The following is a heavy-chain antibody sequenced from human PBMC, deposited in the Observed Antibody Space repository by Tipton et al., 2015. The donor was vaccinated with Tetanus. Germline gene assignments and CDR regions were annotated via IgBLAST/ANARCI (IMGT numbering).Heavy chain of an antibody. J-gene: IGHJ4*02. CDR2: IYYSGST. V-gene: IGHV4-59*01. Sequence: TLSLTCTASGGSISSYYWSWIRQPPGKGLEWIGYIYYSGSTNYNPSLKSRVTISVDTSKNQFSLRLSSVTAADTAVYYCARASYYYDSSGYYSMEEYYFDYWGQGTLVTVSS. CDR3: ARASYYYDSSGYYSMEEYYFDY. CDR1: GGSISSYY. D-gene: IGHD3-22*01.